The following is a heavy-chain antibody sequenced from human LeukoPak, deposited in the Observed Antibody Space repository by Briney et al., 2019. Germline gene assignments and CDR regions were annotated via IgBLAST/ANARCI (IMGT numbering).Heavy chain of an antibody. CDR2: IYTGGDT. CDR1: GFSVSNKF. J-gene: IGHJ5*01. V-gene: IGHV3-53*01. CDR3: AGGQGCQFDF. D-gene: IGHD4/OR15-4a*01. Sequence: GGSLRLSCAAPGFSVSNKFMGWVRQAPGKGLEWVSVIYTGGDTYYADSVRGRFTIFRDTSKNTVNLQMNSLRAEDTALYYCAGGQGCQFDFWGQGTLVTVSS.